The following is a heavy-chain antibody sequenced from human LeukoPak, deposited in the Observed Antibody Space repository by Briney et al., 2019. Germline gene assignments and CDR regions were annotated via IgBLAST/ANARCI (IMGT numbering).Heavy chain of an antibody. CDR1: GYTFTSYG. CDR3: ARDSTGLRYFDWLLPYYYYYGMDV. J-gene: IGHJ6*02. Sequence: ASVTVSCKASGYTFTSYGISWVRQAPGQGLEWMGWISAYNGNTNYAQKLQGRVTMTTDTSTSTAYMELRSLRSDDTAVYYCARDSTGLRYFDWLLPYYYYYGMDVWGQGTTVTVSS. CDR2: ISAYNGNT. V-gene: IGHV1-18*01. D-gene: IGHD3-9*01.